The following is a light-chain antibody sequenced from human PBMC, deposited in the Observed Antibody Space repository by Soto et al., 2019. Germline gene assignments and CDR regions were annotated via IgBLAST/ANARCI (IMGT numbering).Light chain of an antibody. CDR2: WAS. Sequence: DIVMTQSPDSLAVFLGERATINCKSSQNGLYSSNNKNYLAWYQQKPGQPPKLLIYWASTRESGVPDRVSGSGSGTDSTLTISSLQAEDVAVYYCQQYYTTPLTFGGGNKVEIK. CDR3: QQYYTTPLT. CDR1: QNGLYSSNNKNY. V-gene: IGKV4-1*01. J-gene: IGKJ4*01.